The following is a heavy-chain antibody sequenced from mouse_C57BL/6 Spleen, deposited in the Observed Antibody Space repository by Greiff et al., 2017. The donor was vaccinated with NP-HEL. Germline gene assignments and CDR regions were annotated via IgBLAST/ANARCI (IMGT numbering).Heavy chain of an antibody. D-gene: IGHD3-1*01. V-gene: IGHV5-17*01. Sequence: EVMLVESGGGLVKPGGSLKLSCAASGFTFSDYGMHWVRQAPEKGLEWVAYISSGSGSIYYADTVKGRFTISRDNAKNTVFLQMTSLRSEDTAMYYCARGGFFPGFDVWGTGTTVTVSS. CDR3: ARGGFFPGFDV. J-gene: IGHJ1*03. CDR1: GFTFSDYG. CDR2: ISSGSGSI.